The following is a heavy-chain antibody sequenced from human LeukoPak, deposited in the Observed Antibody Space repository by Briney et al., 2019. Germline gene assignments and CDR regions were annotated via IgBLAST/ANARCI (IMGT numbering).Heavy chain of an antibody. CDR2: IYSGGST. Sequence: GGSLRLSCAASGFTVSSNYMSWVRQAPGKGLEWVSVIYSGGSTYYADSVKGRFTISRDNSKNALYLQMNSLRAEDTAVYYCARNPWFGELSWFDPWGQGTLVTVSS. J-gene: IGHJ5*02. V-gene: IGHV3-66*01. CDR1: GFTVSSNY. CDR3: ARNPWFGELSWFDP. D-gene: IGHD3-10*01.